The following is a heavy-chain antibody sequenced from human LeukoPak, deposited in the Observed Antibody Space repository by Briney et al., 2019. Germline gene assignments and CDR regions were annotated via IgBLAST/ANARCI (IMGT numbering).Heavy chain of an antibody. CDR3: ARDGVSTGPLYYFDY. D-gene: IGHD6-13*01. Sequence: SETLSLTCTVSGGSISSYNWSWIRQPPGKGLEWMGYIYYSGSTNYNPSLKSRVTISVDTSKNQFSLKLSSVTAADTAVYYCARDGVSTGPLYYFDYWGQGTLVTVSS. V-gene: IGHV4-59*01. CDR2: IYYSGST. J-gene: IGHJ4*02. CDR1: GGSISSYN.